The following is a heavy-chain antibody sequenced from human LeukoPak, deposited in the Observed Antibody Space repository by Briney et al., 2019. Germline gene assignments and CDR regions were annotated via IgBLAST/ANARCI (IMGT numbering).Heavy chain of an antibody. D-gene: IGHD4-11*01. J-gene: IGHJ5*02. CDR3: ARVYSNYAPFDP. Sequence: SGPTLVNPTQTLTLTCTFSGFSLSTSGMCVSWIRQPPGKALEWLARIDWDDDKYYSTSLKTRLTISKDTSKNQVVLTMTNMDPVDTATYYCARVYSNYAPFDPWGQGTLVTVSS. CDR1: GFSLSTSGMC. V-gene: IGHV2-70*11. CDR2: IDWDDDK.